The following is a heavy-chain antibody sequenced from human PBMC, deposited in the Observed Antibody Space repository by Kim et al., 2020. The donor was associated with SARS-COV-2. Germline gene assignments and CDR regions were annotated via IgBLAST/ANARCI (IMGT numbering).Heavy chain of an antibody. CDR3: LKGGWVWIWDY. Sequence: GGSLRLSCTTSGFTFTGHAMSWVRQAPGKGLEWVSSIDGSDGTTYYGDSVKGRFSISRDDSKNTLYLHMRALRADDTATYYCLKGGWVWIWDYWGQGTLVTVSS. J-gene: IGHJ4*02. CDR2: IDGSDGTT. V-gene: IGHV3-23*01. CDR1: GFTFTGHA. D-gene: IGHD6-13*01.